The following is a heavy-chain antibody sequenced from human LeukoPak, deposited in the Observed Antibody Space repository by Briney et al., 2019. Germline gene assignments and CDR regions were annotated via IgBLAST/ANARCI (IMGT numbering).Heavy chain of an antibody. CDR1: GFPFDDYA. CDR3: ARFGSTDY. D-gene: IGHD3-10*01. Sequence: GRSLRLSCAASGFPFDDYAMHWVRQAPGKGLEWVSGITWNSGSLDYADSVKGRFTISRDNAKNTLYLQMNSLRAEDTAVYYCARFGSTDYWGQGTLVTVSS. V-gene: IGHV3-9*01. J-gene: IGHJ4*02. CDR2: ITWNSGSL.